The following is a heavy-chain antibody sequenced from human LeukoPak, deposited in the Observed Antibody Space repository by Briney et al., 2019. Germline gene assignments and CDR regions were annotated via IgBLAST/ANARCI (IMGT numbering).Heavy chain of an antibody. Sequence: PSETLSLTCTVSGYSISSGYYWGWIRQPPGKGLEWIGSIYHSGSTYYNPSLKSRVTISVDTSKNQFSLKLSSVTAADTAVYYCARSPYYYGSGSGGSWFDPWGQGTLVTVSS. CDR2: IYHSGST. J-gene: IGHJ5*02. V-gene: IGHV4-38-2*02. D-gene: IGHD3-10*01. CDR1: GYSISSGYY. CDR3: ARSPYYYGSGSGGSWFDP.